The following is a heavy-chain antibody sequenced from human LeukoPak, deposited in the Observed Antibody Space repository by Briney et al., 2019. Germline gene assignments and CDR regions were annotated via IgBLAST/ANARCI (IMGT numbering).Heavy chain of an antibody. D-gene: IGHD3-10*01. Sequence: PAESLSGTCTGSGGSMRSRCYYWGWIRQPPGKGLEWIGSIYDSGSTYYNPSLKSRVTISVDTSKNQFSLKLNSVTAADTAVYYCARHYGPWGQGTLVTVSS. J-gene: IGHJ5*02. CDR1: GGSMRSRCYY. V-gene: IGHV4-39*01. CDR3: ARHYGP. CDR2: IYDSGST.